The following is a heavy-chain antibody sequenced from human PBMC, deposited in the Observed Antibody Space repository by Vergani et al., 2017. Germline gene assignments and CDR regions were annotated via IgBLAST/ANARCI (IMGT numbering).Heavy chain of an antibody. J-gene: IGHJ6*02. CDR1: GYTFTGYY. CDR2: INPNSGGT. V-gene: IGHV1-2*02. Sequence: QVQLVQSGAEVKKPGASVKVSCKASGYTFTGYYMHWVRQAPGQGLEWMGWINPNSGGTNYAQKFQGRVTMTRDTSISTAYMELSRQRSDDTAVYYCARVDGESSSWYYYYGMDVWGQGTTVTVSS. CDR3: ARVDGESSSWYYYYGMDV. D-gene: IGHD6-13*01.